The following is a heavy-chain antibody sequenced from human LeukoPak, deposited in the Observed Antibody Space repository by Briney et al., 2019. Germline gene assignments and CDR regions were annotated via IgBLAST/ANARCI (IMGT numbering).Heavy chain of an antibody. CDR3: ARASSPQYYFDY. D-gene: IGHD5-24*01. CDR1: GFTFSRYS. J-gene: IGHJ4*02. V-gene: IGHV3-48*04. Sequence: GGSLRLSCAASGFTFSRYSMNWVRQAPGKGLEWVSYISSSGSITSHADSVKGRFTISRDNAKNSLYLQMNSLRAEDTAVYYCARASSPQYYFDYWGQGTLVTVSS. CDR2: ISSSGSIT.